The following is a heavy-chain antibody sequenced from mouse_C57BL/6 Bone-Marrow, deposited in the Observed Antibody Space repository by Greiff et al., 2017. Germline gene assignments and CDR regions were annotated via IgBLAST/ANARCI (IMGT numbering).Heavy chain of an antibody. J-gene: IGHJ2*01. V-gene: IGHV1-59*01. Sequence: QVQLKQPGAELVRPGTSVKLSCKASGYTFTSYWMHWVKQRPGQGLEWIGVIDPSDSYTNYNQKFKGKATLTVDKSSSTAYMQLSSLTSEDSAVYYCARKVEGLTGDYWGQGTTLTVSS. CDR3: ARKVEGLTGDY. D-gene: IGHD4-1*01. CDR2: IDPSDSYT. CDR1: GYTFTSYW.